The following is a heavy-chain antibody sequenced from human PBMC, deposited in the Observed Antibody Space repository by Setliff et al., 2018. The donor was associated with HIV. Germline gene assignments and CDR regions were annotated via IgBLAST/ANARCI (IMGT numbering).Heavy chain of an antibody. CDR1: GDSINSYY. Sequence: PSETLSLTCNVSGDSINSYYWSWIRQPPGKALQWLGYTSSSGNTIYDPSLDGRVTMSLDTSNNHFSLKLRSATPADTAIYFCANAHDCAGCHGPLGPFDVWGPGSKVTVSS. V-gene: IGHV4-59*01. CDR2: TSSSGNT. CDR3: ANAHDCAGCHGPLGPFDV. D-gene: IGHD2-2*01. J-gene: IGHJ3*01.